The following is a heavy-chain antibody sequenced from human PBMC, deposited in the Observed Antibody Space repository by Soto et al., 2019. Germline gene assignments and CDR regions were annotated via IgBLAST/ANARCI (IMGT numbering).Heavy chain of an antibody. Sequence: QSGGSLRLSCAASGFTFSSYWMHWVRQAPGKGLVWVSRINSDGSSTSYADSVKGRFTISRDNAKNTLYLQMNSLRAEDTAVYYCARGDIVVVPAAIYGMDVWGQGTTVTV. CDR3: ARGDIVVVPAAIYGMDV. CDR1: GFTFSSYW. V-gene: IGHV3-74*01. CDR2: INSDGSST. J-gene: IGHJ6*02. D-gene: IGHD2-2*02.